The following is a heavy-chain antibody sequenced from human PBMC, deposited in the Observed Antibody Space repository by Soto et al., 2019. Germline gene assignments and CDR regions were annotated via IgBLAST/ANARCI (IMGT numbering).Heavy chain of an antibody. J-gene: IGHJ6*02. CDR2: IYPGDSDT. V-gene: IGHV5-51*01. CDR3: AASIFYYGMDV. CDR1: GYTFTNYW. Sequence: GESLKISCNGSGYTFTNYWIGWVRQMPGKGPEWMGIIYPGDSDTKYNPSFQGQVTISADKSITTTYLQWSSLKASDTAIYYCAASIFYYGMDVWGQGTTVTV.